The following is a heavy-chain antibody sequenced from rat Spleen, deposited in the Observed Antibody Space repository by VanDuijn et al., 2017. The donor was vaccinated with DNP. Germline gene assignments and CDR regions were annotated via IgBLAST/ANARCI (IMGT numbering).Heavy chain of an antibody. J-gene: IGHJ2*01. D-gene: IGHD1-3*01. CDR2: ISYDGGST. Sequence: EVQLVESGGGLVQPGRSLKLSCAASGFTFSDYYMAWVRQAPTKGLEWVAYISYDGGSTYYGDSVKGRFTISRDNAKSTLYLQMDSLRSEDTATYYCATLTTVAHYFDYWGQGVMVTVSS. V-gene: IGHV5-20*01. CDR3: ATLTTVAHYFDY. CDR1: GFTFSDYY.